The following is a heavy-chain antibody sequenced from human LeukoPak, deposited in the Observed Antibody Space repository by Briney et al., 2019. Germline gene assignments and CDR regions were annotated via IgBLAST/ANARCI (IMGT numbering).Heavy chain of an antibody. CDR1: GFTFSSYW. CDR3: ARVWGYSYGPQDY. D-gene: IGHD5-18*01. V-gene: IGHV3-74*01. J-gene: IGHJ4*02. Sequence: GGSLRLSCAASGFTFSSYWMHWVRQAPGKGLVWVSRINSDGSSTSYADSVKGRFTISRDNAKNTLYLQMNSLRAEDTAVYYCARVWGYSYGPQDYWGQGTLVTVSS. CDR2: INSDGSST.